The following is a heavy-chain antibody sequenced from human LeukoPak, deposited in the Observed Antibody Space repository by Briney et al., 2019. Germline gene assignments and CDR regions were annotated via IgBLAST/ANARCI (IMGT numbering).Heavy chain of an antibody. V-gene: IGHV1-8*02. D-gene: IGHD6-19*01. CDR1: GYTFTSYG. Sequence: ASVKVSCKASGYTFTSYGISWVRQAPGQGLEWMGWMNPNSGNTGYAQKFQGRVTMTRNTSISTAYMELSSLRSEDTAVYYCARGSYSSGWYFGLHYYYMDVWGKGTTVTISS. CDR2: MNPNSGNT. CDR3: ARGSYSSGWYFGLHYYYMDV. J-gene: IGHJ6*03.